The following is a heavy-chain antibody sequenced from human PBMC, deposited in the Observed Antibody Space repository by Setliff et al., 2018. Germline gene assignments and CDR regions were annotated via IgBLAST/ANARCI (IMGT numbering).Heavy chain of an antibody. J-gene: IGHJ4*02. CDR3: ARGGLAAAGRKGVFEY. D-gene: IGHD6-13*01. Sequence: ASLKVSCKTSGYSFTGYYMHWVRQAPGQGLEWMGIIHTGGGSASYAQKFQGRVTMTSDTSTSTVYMEVNIVTSDDTAIYYCARGGLAAAGRKGVFEYWGQGTVVTVPQ. CDR2: IHTGGGSA. CDR1: GYSFTGYY. V-gene: IGHV1-46*01.